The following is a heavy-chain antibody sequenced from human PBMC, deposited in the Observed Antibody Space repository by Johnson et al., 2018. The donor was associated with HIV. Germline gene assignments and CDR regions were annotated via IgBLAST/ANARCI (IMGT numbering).Heavy chain of an antibody. CDR1: GFTFSSYD. J-gene: IGHJ3*02. D-gene: IGHD3-16*01. CDR3: ARDKLNWGIGASDI. Sequence: VQLVESGGGVVQPGRSLRLSCAASGFTFSSYDMHWVRQATGKGLEWVSAIGTAGDTYYPGSVKGRFTISRENAKNSLYLQMNSLRDDDTALYYCARDKLNWGIGASDIWGQGTMVTVSS. V-gene: IGHV3-13*01. CDR2: IGTAGDT.